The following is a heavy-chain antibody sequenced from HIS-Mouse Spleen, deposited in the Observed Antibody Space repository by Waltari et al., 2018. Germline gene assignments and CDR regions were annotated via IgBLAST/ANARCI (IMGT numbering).Heavy chain of an antibody. J-gene: IGHJ2*01. D-gene: IGHD6-13*01. CDR3: AREIPYSSSWYDWYFDL. Sequence: QLQLQESGPGLVKPSETLSLTCTVSGGSISSSSYYWGWIRQPPGKGLGGVGSIYYSGTNYYNPSLKRRVPISVDTSKNQFSRKLSSVTAADTAVYYCAREIPYSSSWYDWYFDLWGRGTLVTVSS. CDR1: GGSISSSSYY. CDR2: IYYSGTN. V-gene: IGHV4-39*07.